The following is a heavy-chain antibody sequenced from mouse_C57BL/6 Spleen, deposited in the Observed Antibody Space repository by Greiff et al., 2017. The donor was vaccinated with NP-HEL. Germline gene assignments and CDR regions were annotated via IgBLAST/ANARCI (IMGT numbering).Heavy chain of an antibody. J-gene: IGHJ1*03. CDR3: ARDEYYSSSYWYFDV. Sequence: QVQLQQPGAELVKPGASVKLSCKASGYTFTSYWMHWVKQRPGQGLEWIGMIHPNSGSTNYNEKFKSKATLTVDKSSRTVYMQLSSHTSENSTVYYCARDEYYSSSYWYFDVWGTGTTVTVAS. CDR1: GYTFTSYW. V-gene: IGHV1-64*01. D-gene: IGHD1-1*01. CDR2: IHPNSGST.